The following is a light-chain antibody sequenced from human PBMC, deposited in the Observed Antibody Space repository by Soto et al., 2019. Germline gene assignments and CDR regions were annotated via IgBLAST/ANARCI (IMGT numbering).Light chain of an antibody. J-gene: IGKJ1*01. CDR3: QQYNDWPLT. CDR1: QSVSSN. V-gene: IGKV3-15*01. Sequence: EIVMTQSPATLSVSPGERATLSCRASQSVSSNLAWYQQKPGQAPRLLIYGASTRATGIPGRFSGSGSGTEFTLTISSLHSEDFAIYYCQQYNDWPLTFGQGTTV. CDR2: GAS.